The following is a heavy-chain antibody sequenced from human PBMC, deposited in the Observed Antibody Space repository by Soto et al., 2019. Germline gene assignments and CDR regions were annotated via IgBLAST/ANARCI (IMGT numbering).Heavy chain of an antibody. CDR3: AKDVCGSGTFCHFDY. Sequence: EVQLLESGGGLVQPGGSLRLSCASEFTFTSYAMSWVRRAPGKGLEWVSAVGSDGGSTYYADSVRGRFTVSRDNSQNTLYLQMNNLRAEDTAVYYCAKDVCGSGTFCHFDYWGQGTLVTVSS. CDR1: EFTFTSYA. D-gene: IGHD3-10*01. J-gene: IGHJ4*02. CDR2: VGSDGGST. V-gene: IGHV3-23*01.